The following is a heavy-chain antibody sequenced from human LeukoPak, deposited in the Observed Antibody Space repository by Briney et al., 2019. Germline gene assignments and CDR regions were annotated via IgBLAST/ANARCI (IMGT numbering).Heavy chain of an antibody. Sequence: SVKVSCKASGGTLSSYAISWVRQAPGQGLEWMGGLIPMFGTANYAQKFQGRVTITADESTSTAYMELSSPRSGDTAVYYCATIYYDSSGYREYYFDYWGQGTLVTVSS. J-gene: IGHJ4*02. CDR3: ATIYYDSSGYREYYFDY. CDR1: GGTLSSYA. D-gene: IGHD3-22*01. V-gene: IGHV1-69*13. CDR2: LIPMFGTA.